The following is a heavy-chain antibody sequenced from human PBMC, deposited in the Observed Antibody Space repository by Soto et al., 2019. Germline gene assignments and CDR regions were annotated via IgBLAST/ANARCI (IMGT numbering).Heavy chain of an antibody. Sequence: GGSLRLSCVASGFTFSDYGMHWVRQAPGKGLEWVAVISYDERNKYYADSVKGRFTISRDNSKNTLYLQMNSLRAEDTAMYYCANTNYDFWGMDVWGQGTTVTVSS. J-gene: IGHJ6*02. CDR1: GFTFSDYG. D-gene: IGHD3-3*01. V-gene: IGHV3-30*18. CDR2: ISYDERNK. CDR3: ANTNYDFWGMDV.